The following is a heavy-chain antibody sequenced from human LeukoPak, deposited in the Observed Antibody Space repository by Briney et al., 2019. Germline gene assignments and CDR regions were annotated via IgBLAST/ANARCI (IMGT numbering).Heavy chain of an antibody. D-gene: IGHD6-6*01. Sequence: GSSVKVSCKASGGTFSSYAISWVRQAPGQGLEWMGGIIPIFGTANYAQKFQGRVTITADKSTSTAYMELSSLRSEDTAVYYCATSGAARPWSRRFDYWGQGTLVTVSS. CDR1: GGTFSSYA. J-gene: IGHJ4*02. V-gene: IGHV1-69*06. CDR2: IIPIFGTA. CDR3: ATSGAARPWSRRFDY.